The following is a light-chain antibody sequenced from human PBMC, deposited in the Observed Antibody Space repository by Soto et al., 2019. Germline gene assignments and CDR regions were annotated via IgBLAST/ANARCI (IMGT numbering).Light chain of an antibody. J-gene: IGKJ1*01. CDR3: QQYGNSPTWT. CDR2: GAS. CDR1: QSVSSSY. Sequence: EIVLTQSPGTLSLSPGERATLSCRAIQSVSSSYLAWYQQKPGQAPRLLIYGASSRATGIPDRFSGSGSGTDFTLTISRLEAEDFAVYYCQQYGNSPTWTFGQGTKVDI. V-gene: IGKV3-20*01.